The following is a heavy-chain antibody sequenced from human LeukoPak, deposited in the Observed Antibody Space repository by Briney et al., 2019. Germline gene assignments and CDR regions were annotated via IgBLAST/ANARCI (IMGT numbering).Heavy chain of an antibody. V-gene: IGHV1-18*01. CDR1: AYTFTRYG. CDR2: ISAHNGNT. D-gene: IGHD6-19*01. CDR3: ARGGAYSSDWYVDY. J-gene: IGHJ4*02. Sequence: ASVKVSCKASAYTFTRYGITGVRQAPGQGREGMGWISAHNGNTNYAQKLQGRVTMTTDISTTTAYMELRSLSSDDTAVYYCARGGAYSSDWYVDYWGQGTLVTVSS.